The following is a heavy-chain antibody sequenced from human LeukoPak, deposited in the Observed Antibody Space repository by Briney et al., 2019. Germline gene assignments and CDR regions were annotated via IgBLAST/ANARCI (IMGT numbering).Heavy chain of an antibody. CDR2: INTDASST. D-gene: IGHD2-15*01. CDR1: GFTFSNYW. V-gene: IGHV3-74*01. CDR3: ARDTPPLGLGYCSGGSYRGCSGAFDI. Sequence: GGSLRLSCAASGFTFSNYWMHWVRQAPGKGLVWVSRINTDASSTTYASSVKGRFTISRDNSKNTLYLQMNSLRAEDTAVYYCARDTPPLGLGYCSGGSYRGCSGAFDIWGQGTMVTVSS. J-gene: IGHJ3*02.